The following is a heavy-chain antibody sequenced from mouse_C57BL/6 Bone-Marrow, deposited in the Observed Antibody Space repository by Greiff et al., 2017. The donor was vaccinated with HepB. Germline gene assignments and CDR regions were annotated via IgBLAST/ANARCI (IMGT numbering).Heavy chain of an antibody. CDR1: GYSITSGYY. J-gene: IGHJ3*01. Sequence: EVKLLESGPGLVKPSQSLSLTCSVTGYSITSGYYWNWIRQFPGNKLEWMGYISYDGSNNYNPSLKNRISITRDTSKNQFFLKLNSVTTEDTATYYCARDYGSSYKVFAYWGQGTLVTVSA. CDR3: ARDYGSSYKVFAY. D-gene: IGHD1-1*01. CDR2: ISYDGSN. V-gene: IGHV3-6*01.